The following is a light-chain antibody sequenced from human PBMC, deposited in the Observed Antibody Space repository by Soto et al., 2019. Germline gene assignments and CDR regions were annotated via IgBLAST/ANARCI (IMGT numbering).Light chain of an antibody. V-gene: IGKV1-9*01. CDR1: QDIGSY. J-gene: IGKJ1*01. CDR2: VAS. CDR3: KQLNSYPRT. Sequence: IQLPQSPSSLSASVGARFPITCRASQDIGSYLAWYQQKPGKAPKLLIYVASSLQSGVPSRFSGSGSGTDFTLTISSLQPEEFATYYCKQLNSYPRTVGQGSKVAIK.